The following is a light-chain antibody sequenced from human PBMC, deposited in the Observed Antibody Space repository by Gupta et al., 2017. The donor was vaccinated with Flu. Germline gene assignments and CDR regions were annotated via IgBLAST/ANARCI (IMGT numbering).Light chain of an antibody. J-gene: IGKJ1*01. CDR2: QAS. CDR3: QQYITYST. Sequence: DIQMTQSPSTLSASVGDRVTITCRASQSIDTRLALYQQKPGKAPKLLIYQASTLDSGVPSRFSGRVSGTEFTLTRSSPQPDDSANYSCQQYITYSTFGPGTKVEIK. V-gene: IGKV1-5*03. CDR1: QSIDTR.